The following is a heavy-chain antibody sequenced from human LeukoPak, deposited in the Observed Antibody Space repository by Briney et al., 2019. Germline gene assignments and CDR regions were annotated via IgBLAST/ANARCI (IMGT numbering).Heavy chain of an antibody. CDR2: INHSGST. V-gene: IGHV4-34*01. CDR3: ARAELLWSPGIYY. Sequence: TSETLSLTCAVYGGSFSGYYWSWIHQSPGKGLEWIGEINHSGSTNYNPSLKSRVTISVDTSKNQFSLKLSSVTAADTAVYYCARAELLWSPGIYYWGQGTLVTVSS. D-gene: IGHD3-10*01. J-gene: IGHJ4*02. CDR1: GGSFSGYY.